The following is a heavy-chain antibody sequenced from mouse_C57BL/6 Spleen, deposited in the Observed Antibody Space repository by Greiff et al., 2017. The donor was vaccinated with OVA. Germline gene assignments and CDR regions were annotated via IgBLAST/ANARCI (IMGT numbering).Heavy chain of an antibody. CDR2: IYPGDGDT. CDR3: ARSPYLLKEDYAMDY. Sequence: VQLQQSGAELVKPGASVKISCKASGYAFSSYWMNWVKQRPGKGLEWIGQIYPGDGDTNYNGKFKGKATLTADKSSSTAYMQLSSLTSEDSAVYFCARSPYLLKEDYAMDYWGQGTSVTVSS. V-gene: IGHV1-80*01. CDR1: GYAFSSYW. J-gene: IGHJ4*01. D-gene: IGHD1-1*01.